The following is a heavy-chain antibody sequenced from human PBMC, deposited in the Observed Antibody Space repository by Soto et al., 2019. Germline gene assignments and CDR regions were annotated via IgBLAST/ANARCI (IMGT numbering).Heavy chain of an antibody. V-gene: IGHV1-69*06. D-gene: IGHD2-21*02. Sequence: QVQLVQSGAEVKKPGSSVKVSCKASGATFSNSAISWVRQAPGQGLEWMGGIIPFFGATNYARTFQGRVTFTADKSTSTVYMDLSSLKSDDTAVYYCARERTGFCGADCPTVFDFWGQGTPVSVSS. CDR1: GATFSNSA. CDR3: ARERTGFCGADCPTVFDF. CDR2: IIPFFGAT. J-gene: IGHJ4*02.